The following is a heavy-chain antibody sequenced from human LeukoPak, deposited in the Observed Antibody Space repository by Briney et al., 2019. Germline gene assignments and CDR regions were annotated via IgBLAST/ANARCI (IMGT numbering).Heavy chain of an antibody. D-gene: IGHD7-27*01. Sequence: TETLSLTCTVSGDSINSSDYYWAWIRQPPGEGLEGIGAIYYSGSTYCKSSLKSRLTISVDSSKNQFSLKMIPVTAADTGVYYCARHGNWDPFDYWGQGALVTVSS. CDR3: ARHGNWDPFDY. V-gene: IGHV4-39*01. J-gene: IGHJ4*02. CDR1: GDSINSSDYY. CDR2: IYYSGST.